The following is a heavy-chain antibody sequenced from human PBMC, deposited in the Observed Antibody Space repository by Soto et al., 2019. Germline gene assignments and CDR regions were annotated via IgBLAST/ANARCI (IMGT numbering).Heavy chain of an antibody. CDR1: GGSISSSSYY. CDR2: IYYSGST. J-gene: IGHJ6*02. D-gene: IGHD6-19*01. Sequence: SETLSLTCTVSGGSISSSSYYWGWIRQPPGKGLEWIGSIYYSGSTYYNPSLKSQVTISVDTSKNKFSLKLSSVTAADTAVYYCASHSGYGSGWYLGSYYGMDVWGQGTTVTVSS. CDR3: ASHSGYGSGWYLGSYYGMDV. V-gene: IGHV4-39*01.